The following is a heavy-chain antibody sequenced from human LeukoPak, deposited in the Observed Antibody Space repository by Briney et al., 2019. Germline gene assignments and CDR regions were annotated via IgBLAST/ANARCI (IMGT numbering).Heavy chain of an antibody. J-gene: IGHJ5*02. CDR1: GYSISSGYY. CDR2: IYHSGST. Sequence: KASETLSLTCTVSGYSISSGYYWGWIRQPPGKGLEWIGSIYHSGSTYYNPSLKSRVTISVDTSKNQFSLKLTSVTAADTAVYYCARVADPWGQGTLVTVSS. V-gene: IGHV4-38-2*02. CDR3: ARVADP.